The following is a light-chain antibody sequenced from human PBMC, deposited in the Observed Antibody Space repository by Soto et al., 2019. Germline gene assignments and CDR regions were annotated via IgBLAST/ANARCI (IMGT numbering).Light chain of an antibody. V-gene: IGLV1-40*01. Sequence: QSALTQPPSVSGAPGQRVTISCTGSSSNIGAGYDVHWYQQLPGTAPKLLIYGNSNRPSGVPDRFSGSKSGTSASLAITGFQVEEGADYSSQSYDISLSGSVVFGGGTKRPFL. J-gene: IGLJ2*01. CDR3: QSYDISLSGSVV. CDR1: SSNIGAGYD. CDR2: GNS.